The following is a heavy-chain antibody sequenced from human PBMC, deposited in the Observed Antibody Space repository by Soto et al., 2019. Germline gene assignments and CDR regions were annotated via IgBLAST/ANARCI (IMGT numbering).Heavy chain of an antibody. CDR1: GGSISSYY. J-gene: IGHJ4*02. V-gene: IGHV4-59*01. Sequence: SETLSLTCTVSGGSISSYYWSWIRQPPGKGLEWIGYIYYSGSTNYNPSLKSRVTISVDTSKNQFSLKLSSVTAADTAVYYCAREGADGCSGGSCYLKFDYWGQGTLVTVSS. CDR3: AREGADGCSGGSCYLKFDY. D-gene: IGHD2-15*01. CDR2: IYYSGST.